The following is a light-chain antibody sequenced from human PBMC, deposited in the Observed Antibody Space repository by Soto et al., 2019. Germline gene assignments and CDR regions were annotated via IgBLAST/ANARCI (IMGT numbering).Light chain of an antibody. Sequence: DIPLTQSPSFLSSSVGDRVTISCRASQGISTYLDWYQQKLGKGPKFLIYAASTLQSGVPSRFRGSGSGTEFTLTISSLQPEDFATYYCQQLHSYPFTFGQGTRLVIE. CDR2: AAS. CDR1: QGISTY. CDR3: QQLHSYPFT. V-gene: IGKV1-9*01. J-gene: IGKJ5*01.